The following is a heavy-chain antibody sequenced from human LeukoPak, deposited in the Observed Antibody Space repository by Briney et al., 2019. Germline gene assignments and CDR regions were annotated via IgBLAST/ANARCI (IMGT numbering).Heavy chain of an antibody. V-gene: IGHV3-30*01. D-gene: IGHD3-22*01. Sequence: GGSLRLSCAASEFTFSSYAFHWVRQAPGKGLDWVTLISYDGTDKYYADSVKGRFTVSRDNSKNTLYLQMNSLRPEDTAVYYCVRGRFYYDISGYFDYWGQGTLVTVSS. CDR1: EFTFSSYA. CDR3: VRGRFYYDISGYFDY. CDR2: ISYDGTDK. J-gene: IGHJ4*02.